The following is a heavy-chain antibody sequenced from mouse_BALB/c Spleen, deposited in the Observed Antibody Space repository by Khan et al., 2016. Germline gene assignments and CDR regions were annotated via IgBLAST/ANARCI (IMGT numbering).Heavy chain of an antibody. D-gene: IGHD1-1*01. V-gene: IGHV9-3-1*01. CDR2: INTNTGET. CDR3: ATGIATVIGTRWHY. Sequence: QIQLVQSGPELKKPGETVKISCKASGYTFTNFGINWVRQAPGKGLEWMDWINTNTGETTYADDFKGRFAFSLETSASTAYLQINNLKNEDTSTYYCATGIATVIGTRWHYWGQGTTLTVSS. CDR1: GYTFTNFG. J-gene: IGHJ2*01.